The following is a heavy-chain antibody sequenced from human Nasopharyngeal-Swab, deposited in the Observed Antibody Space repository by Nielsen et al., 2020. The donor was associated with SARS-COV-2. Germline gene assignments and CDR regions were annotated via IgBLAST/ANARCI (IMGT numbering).Heavy chain of an antibody. CDR1: GCTFSSYA. J-gene: IGHJ6*02. CDR2: IIPIFGTA. Sequence: SVNVSCKASGCTFSSYAIGWVRQAPGQGLEWMGGIIPIFGTANYAQKFQGRVTITADESTSTAYMELSSLRSEDTAVYYCARAVEAYYYYGMDVWGQGTTVTVSS. V-gene: IGHV1-69*13. D-gene: IGHD5-24*01. CDR3: ARAVEAYYYYGMDV.